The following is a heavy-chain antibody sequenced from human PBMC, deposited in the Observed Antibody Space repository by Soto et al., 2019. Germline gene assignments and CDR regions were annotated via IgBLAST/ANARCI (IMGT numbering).Heavy chain of an antibody. Sequence: GGSLRLSCAASGFTFSSYAMHWVRQAPGKGLEWVAVISYDGSNKYYADSVKGRFTISRDNSKNTLYLQMNSLRAEDTAVYYCARGRTGTTSYYYYGMDVWGQGTTVTVSS. CDR3: ARGRTGTTSYYYYGMDV. V-gene: IGHV3-30-3*01. J-gene: IGHJ6*02. D-gene: IGHD1-7*01. CDR1: GFTFSSYA. CDR2: ISYDGSNK.